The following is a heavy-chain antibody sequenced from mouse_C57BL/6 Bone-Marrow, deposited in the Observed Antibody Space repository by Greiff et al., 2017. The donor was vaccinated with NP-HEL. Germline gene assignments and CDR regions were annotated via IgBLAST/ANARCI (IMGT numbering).Heavy chain of an antibody. V-gene: IGHV14-1*01. CDR3: TTPFYYDDFMDY. J-gene: IGHJ4*01. Sequence: VQLQQSGAELVRPGASVKLSCTASGFTINDYYMHWVKQRPEQGLEWIGRIDPEDGDTEYAPKFQGKATMTADTSSNTAYLQLSSLTSEDTAVYYCTTPFYYDDFMDYWGQGTSVTVSS. D-gene: IGHD2-4*01. CDR1: GFTINDYY. CDR2: IDPEDGDT.